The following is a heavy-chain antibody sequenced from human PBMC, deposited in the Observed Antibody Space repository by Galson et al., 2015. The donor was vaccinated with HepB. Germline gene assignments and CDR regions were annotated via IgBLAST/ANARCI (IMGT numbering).Heavy chain of an antibody. CDR3: ARIFLSFEPAAPGGDY. J-gene: IGHJ4*02. CDR1: GYTFTVYY. CDR2: INPNSGGT. D-gene: IGHD2-2*01. V-gene: IGHV1-2*02. Sequence: SVKVSCKASGYTFTVYYMHWLRQAPGQGLEWMGWINPNSGGTNYAQKFQGRVTMTRDTSISTAYMELSRLRSDDTAVYYCARIFLSFEPAAPGGDYWGQGTLVTVSS.